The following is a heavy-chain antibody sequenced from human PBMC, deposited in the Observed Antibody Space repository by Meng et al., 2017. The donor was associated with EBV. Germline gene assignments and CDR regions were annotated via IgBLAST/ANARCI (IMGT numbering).Heavy chain of an antibody. D-gene: IGHD2-2*01. CDR2: IYDGGTT. Sequence: QVQLRESGAGLVKPSGTLTLTCTVSGASFRSGTFHWSRIRQPPGKELQWIGYIYDGGTTIYNPSLKSRVTIFLDTSRNQFSLGLRSVTTADTAVYYCAKSSSPTPGVVDSWGQGTLVTVSS. CDR3: AKSSSPTPGVVDS. CDR1: GASFRSGTFH. V-gene: IGHV4-61*01. J-gene: IGHJ4*02.